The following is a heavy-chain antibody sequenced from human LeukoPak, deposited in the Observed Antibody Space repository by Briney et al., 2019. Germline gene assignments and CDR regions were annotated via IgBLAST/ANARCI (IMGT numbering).Heavy chain of an antibody. D-gene: IGHD3-10*01. CDR2: INPNSGGT. Sequence: GASVKVSCKASGYTFTGYYMHWVRQAPGQGLEWMGWINPNSGGTNYAQKFQGRVTMTRDTSISTAYMELSRLRSDDTAVYYCARPYYYGSGSYDPLDYWGQGTLVTVSS. V-gene: IGHV1-2*02. CDR1: GYTFTGYY. J-gene: IGHJ4*02. CDR3: ARPYYYGSGSYDPLDY.